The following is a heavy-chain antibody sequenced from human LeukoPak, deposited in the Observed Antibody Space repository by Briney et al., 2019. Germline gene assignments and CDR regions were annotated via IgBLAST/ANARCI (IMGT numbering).Heavy chain of an antibody. CDR1: GYTFTSYG. CDR2: IIPILGIA. CDR3: ARGGAGGYSDY. V-gene: IGHV1-69*04. D-gene: IGHD3-22*01. J-gene: IGHJ4*02. Sequence: ASVKVSCKASGYTFTSYGISWVRQAPGQGLEWMGRIIPILGIANYAQKFQGRVTITADKSTSTAYMELSSLRSEDTAVYYCARGGAGGYSDYWGQGTLVTVSS.